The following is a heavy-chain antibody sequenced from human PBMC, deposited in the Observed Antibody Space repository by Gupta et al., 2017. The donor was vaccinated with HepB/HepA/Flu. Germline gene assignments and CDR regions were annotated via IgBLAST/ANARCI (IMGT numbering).Heavy chain of an antibody. CDR2: ISSSDAE. CDR1: GFTFSTYA. J-gene: IGHJ4*02. D-gene: IGHD3-3*01. V-gene: IGHV3-48*02. CDR3: ARGEAFWRQYIPFDY. Sequence: EVHLLESGGGLVQPWGSLRLSCAASGFTFSTYAMNWVRQAPGKGLEWLSYISSSDAEGDADSVQGRFTISRYKYKNSLFLHRQRLRDEDTAIYDGARGEAFWRQYIPFDYWGQGTLVTVSS.